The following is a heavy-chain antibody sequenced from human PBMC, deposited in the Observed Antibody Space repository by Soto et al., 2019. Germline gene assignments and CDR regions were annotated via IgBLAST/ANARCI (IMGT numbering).Heavy chain of an antibody. D-gene: IGHD1-26*01. CDR2: IIPIFGTA. CDR3: AREAISSGSYSGYFDY. V-gene: IGHV1-69*13. CDR1: GGTFSSYA. Sequence: ASVKVSCKASGGTFSSYAISWVRQAPGQGLEWMGGIIPIFGTANYAQKFQGRVTITADESTSTAYMELSSLRSEDTAVYYCAREAISSGSYSGYFDYWGQGTLVTVSS. J-gene: IGHJ4*02.